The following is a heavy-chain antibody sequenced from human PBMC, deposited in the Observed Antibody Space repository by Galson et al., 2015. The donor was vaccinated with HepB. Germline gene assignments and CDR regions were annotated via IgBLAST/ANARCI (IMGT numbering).Heavy chain of an antibody. V-gene: IGHV3-66*01. Sequence: SLRLSCAASGFTVSSNYMSWVRQAPGKGLEWVSVIYSGTSTYYADSVKGRFTISRDNSKNTLYLQMNGLRAEDTAVYYCARAVQRGVIILWGQGTLVTVSS. J-gene: IGHJ4*02. D-gene: IGHD3-10*01. CDR1: GFTVSSNY. CDR2: IYSGTST. CDR3: ARAVQRGVIIL.